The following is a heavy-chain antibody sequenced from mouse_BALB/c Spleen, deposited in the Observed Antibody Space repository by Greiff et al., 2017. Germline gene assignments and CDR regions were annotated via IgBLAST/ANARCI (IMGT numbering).Heavy chain of an antibody. CDR2: IDPYNGGT. CDR3: ARIYYGNYDYAMDD. V-gene: IGHV1S135*01. J-gene: IGHJ4*01. D-gene: IGHD2-1*01. CDR1: GYAFTSYN. Sequence: EVQLQQSGPELVKPGASVKVSCKASGYAFTSYNMYWVKQSHGKSLEWIGYIDPYNGGTSYNQKFKGKATLTVDKSSSTAYMHLNSLTSEDSAVYYCARIYYGNYDYAMDDWGQGTSVTVSS.